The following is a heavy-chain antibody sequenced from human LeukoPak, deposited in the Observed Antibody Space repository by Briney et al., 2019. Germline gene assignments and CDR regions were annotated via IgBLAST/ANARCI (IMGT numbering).Heavy chain of an antibody. V-gene: IGHV1-8*01. CDR2: TNPNSGKT. Sequence: GASVKVSCKASGYTFTSSDINWVRQAPGQGLEWMGWTNPNSGKTGYARKFQGRVTMTKNTSISTAYMEVSSLGYDDTAIYYCARGRPGLASAGTYDFWGQGTLITVPS. CDR1: GYTFTSSD. CDR3: ARGRPGLASAGTYDF. D-gene: IGHD6-13*01. J-gene: IGHJ4*02.